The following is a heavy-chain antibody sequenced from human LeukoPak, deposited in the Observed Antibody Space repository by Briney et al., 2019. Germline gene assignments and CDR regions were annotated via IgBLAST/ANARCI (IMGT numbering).Heavy chain of an antibody. CDR3: AKGVRGPDAFDI. V-gene: IGHV3-23*01. Sequence: GGSLRLSCAASRFSFSAFPMGWVRQAPGKGLEWVSAISGSGGSTYYADSVKGRFTISRDNSKNTLYLQMNSLRAEDTAVYYCAKGVRGPDAFDIWGQGTMVTVSS. J-gene: IGHJ3*02. CDR1: RFSFSAFP. D-gene: IGHD3-10*01. CDR2: ISGSGGST.